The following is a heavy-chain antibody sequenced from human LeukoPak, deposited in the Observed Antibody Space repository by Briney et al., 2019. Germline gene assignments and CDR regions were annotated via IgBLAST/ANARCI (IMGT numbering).Heavy chain of an antibody. J-gene: IGHJ6*02. CDR2: IYYSGST. D-gene: IGHD2-21*02. V-gene: IGHV4-59*01. CDR1: GGSISSYY. Sequence: SGPGLVKPSETLSLTCTVSGGSISSYYWSWIRQPPGKGLEWIGYIYYSGSTNYNPSLKSRVTISVDTSKNQFSLKLSSVTAADTAVYYCARDRPYCGGDCSGQYYYYGMDVWGQGTTVTVSS. CDR3: ARDRPYCGGDCSGQYYYYGMDV.